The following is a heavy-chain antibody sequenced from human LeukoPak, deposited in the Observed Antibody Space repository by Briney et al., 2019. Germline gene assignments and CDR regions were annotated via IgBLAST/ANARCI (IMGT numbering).Heavy chain of an antibody. CDR1: GFTFSSYA. D-gene: IGHD3-3*01. CDR3: ARETLDILEWFRRHSREIDY. V-gene: IGHV3-30*01. Sequence: GGSLRLSCAASGFTFSSYAMHWVRQAPGKGLEWVAVISYDGSNKYYADSVKGRFTISRDNSKNTLYLQMNSLRAEDTAVYYCARETLDILEWFRRHSREIDYWGQGTLVTVSS. J-gene: IGHJ4*02. CDR2: ISYDGSNK.